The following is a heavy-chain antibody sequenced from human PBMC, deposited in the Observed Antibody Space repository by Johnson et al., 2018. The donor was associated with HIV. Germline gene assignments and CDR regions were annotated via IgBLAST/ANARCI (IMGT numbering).Heavy chain of an antibody. D-gene: IGHD3-16*01. CDR3: AREKRGQGGAFDI. CDR2: INWNGGST. V-gene: IGHV3-20*04. J-gene: IGHJ3*02. Sequence: VQLVESGGGLVQPGGSLRLSCAASGFTVSSNYMSWIRQAPGKGLEWVSGINWNGGSTGYADSVKGRFTISRDNPKNSLSLQMNSLRAEDTALYYCAREKRGQGGAFDIWGQGTKVTVSS. CDR1: GFTVSSNY.